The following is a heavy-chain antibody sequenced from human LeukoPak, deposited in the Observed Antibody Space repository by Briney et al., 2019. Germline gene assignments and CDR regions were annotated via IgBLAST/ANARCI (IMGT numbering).Heavy chain of an antibody. CDR1: GGTFSSYA. D-gene: IGHD3-9*01. V-gene: IGHV1-69*06. Sequence: SVKVSCKASGGTFSSYAISWVRQAPGQGLEWMGGIIPIFGTANYAQKFQGRVTITADKSTSTAYMELSSLRSEDTAVYYCASNLINYDILTGYFAAYYYYYMDVWGKGTTVTVSS. J-gene: IGHJ6*03. CDR3: ASNLINYDILTGYFAAYYYYYMDV. CDR2: IIPIFGTA.